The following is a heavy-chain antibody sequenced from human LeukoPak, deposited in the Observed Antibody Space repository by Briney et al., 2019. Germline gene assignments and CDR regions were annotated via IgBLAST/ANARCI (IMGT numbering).Heavy chain of an antibody. CDR2: ISYDGSSK. Sequence: GGSLRLSCAASGFTFSTYAMHWVRQAPGKGLEWVAVISYDGSSKYYADSVKGRFTISRDNAKNSLYLQMNSLRAEDTAVYYCARGNTAMVTLWGQGTLVTVSS. CDR3: ARGNTAMVTL. V-gene: IGHV3-30*04. CDR1: GFTFSTYA. J-gene: IGHJ4*02. D-gene: IGHD5-18*01.